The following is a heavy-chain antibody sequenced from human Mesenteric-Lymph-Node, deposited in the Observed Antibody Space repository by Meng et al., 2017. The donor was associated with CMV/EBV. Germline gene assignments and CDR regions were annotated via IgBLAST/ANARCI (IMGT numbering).Heavy chain of an antibody. CDR2: IYSDGYT. D-gene: IGHD2-2*01. CDR1: GFTVRNNY. J-gene: IGHJ5*02. CDR3: AKRPSGMPADINWFDP. V-gene: IGHV3-53*01. Sequence: GESLKISCVASGFTVRNNYMSWVRQAPGKGLEWVSVIYSDGYTYYADSVKGRFTISRDNLKNTLYLQMSSLRAEDTAVYYCAKRPSGMPADINWFDPWGQGTLVTVSS.